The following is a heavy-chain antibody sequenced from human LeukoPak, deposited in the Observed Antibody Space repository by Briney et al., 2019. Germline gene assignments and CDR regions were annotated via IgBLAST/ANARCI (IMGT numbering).Heavy chain of an antibody. J-gene: IGHJ5*02. CDR3: ARVGFSGYDS. Sequence: GRSLRLSCATSGFVFSNYAMNWVRQAPGKGREYVSAITGDGSTPYYANSVKGRFTISRDNSRNTLYLQMGSLRSEDMAVYYCARVGFSGYDSWGQGTLVTVSS. V-gene: IGHV3-64*01. CDR1: GFVFSNYA. D-gene: IGHD5-12*01. CDR2: ITGDGSTP.